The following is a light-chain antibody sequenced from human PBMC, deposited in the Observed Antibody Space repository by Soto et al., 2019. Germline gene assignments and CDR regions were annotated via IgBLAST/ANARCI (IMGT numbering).Light chain of an antibody. Sequence: DIVLTQSPGTLSLSPGERVTLSCRASQSINNYLAWYQQKPGQAPRLLIYDASNRATGIPSRFSGRGSGTDFTLRISGLEPEDFATYYCQQRAGWPYTFGQGTMLEIK. CDR2: DAS. CDR1: QSINNY. J-gene: IGKJ2*01. V-gene: IGKV3-11*01. CDR3: QQRAGWPYT.